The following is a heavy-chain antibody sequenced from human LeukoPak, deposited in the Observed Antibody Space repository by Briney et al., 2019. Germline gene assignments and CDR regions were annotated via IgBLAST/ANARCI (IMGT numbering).Heavy chain of an antibody. Sequence: PGGSLRLSCAASGFTFSSYGMHWVRQAPGKGLEWVAVIWYDGSNKYYADSVKGRFTISRDNSKNTLYLQMNSLRAEDTAVYYCAKRPGATGGYWYFDLWGRGTLVTVSS. CDR3: AKRPGATGGYWYFDL. CDR2: IWYDGSNK. D-gene: IGHD1-26*01. J-gene: IGHJ2*01. CDR1: GFTFSSYG. V-gene: IGHV3-33*06.